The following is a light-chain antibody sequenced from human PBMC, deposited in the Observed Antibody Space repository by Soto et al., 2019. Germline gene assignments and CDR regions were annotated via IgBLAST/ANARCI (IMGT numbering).Light chain of an antibody. CDR1: QSVSSY. CDR3: QQRRNRQYT. J-gene: IGKJ2*01. Sequence: EIVLTQSPATLSLSPGERATLSCRASQSVSSYSAWYQQKPCQAPRLLIYDTSNRATGNPARFRGSGSGTAFPLTIAGLGPEDLAVYYCQQRRNRQYTFGLGTRPEIK. V-gene: IGKV3-11*01. CDR2: DTS.